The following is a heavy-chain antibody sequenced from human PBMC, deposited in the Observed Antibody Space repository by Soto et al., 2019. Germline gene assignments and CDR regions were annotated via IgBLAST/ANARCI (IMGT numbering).Heavy chain of an antibody. V-gene: IGHV4-59*01. CDR1: GGSISSYY. Sequence: SETLSLTCTVSGGSISSYYWSWIRQPPGKGLEWIGYIYYSGSTNYIPSLKSRVTISVDTSKNQFFLKLSSVTAADTAVYYCASNVEGYCSSTSCNPYFDYWGQGTLVTVSS. D-gene: IGHD2-2*01. J-gene: IGHJ4*02. CDR3: ASNVEGYCSSTSCNPYFDY. CDR2: IYYSGST.